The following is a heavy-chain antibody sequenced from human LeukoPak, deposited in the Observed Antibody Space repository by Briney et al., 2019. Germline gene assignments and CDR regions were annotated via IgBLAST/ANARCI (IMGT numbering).Heavy chain of an antibody. J-gene: IGHJ6*03. CDR2: IYHSGST. D-gene: IGHD3-3*01. CDR3: ARGGRDTSEYYDFWSGSNRLYYYYYMDV. V-gene: IGHV4-38-2*02. CDR1: GYSISSGYY. Sequence: SETLSLTCTVSGYSISSGYYWGWIRPPPGKGLEWIGSIYHSGSTYYNPSLKGRVTISVDTSKNQFSLKLSSVTAADTAVYYCARGGRDTSEYYDFWSGSNRLYYYYYMDVWGKGTTVTVSS.